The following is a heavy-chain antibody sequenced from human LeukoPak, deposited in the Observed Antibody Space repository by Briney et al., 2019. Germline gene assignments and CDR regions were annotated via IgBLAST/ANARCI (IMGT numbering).Heavy chain of an antibody. Sequence: PSETLSLTCAVYGGSFSGYYWSWIRQPPGKGLEWIGEINHSGSTNYNPSLKSRVTISVDTSKNQFSLKLSSVTAADTAVYYCARTYSSLYYFDYWGQGTLVTVSS. V-gene: IGHV4-34*01. CDR2: INHSGST. CDR1: GGSFSGYY. J-gene: IGHJ4*02. D-gene: IGHD6-13*01. CDR3: ARTYSSLYYFDY.